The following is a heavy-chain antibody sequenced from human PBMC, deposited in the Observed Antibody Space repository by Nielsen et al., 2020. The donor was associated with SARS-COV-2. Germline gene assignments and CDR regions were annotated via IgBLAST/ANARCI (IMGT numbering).Heavy chain of an antibody. J-gene: IGHJ6*02. Sequence: SETLSLTCTVSGGSIRDYYWNWVRQPTGKGLEFIGYIYYSGSTSYNPSLKSRVTISVDTSKNQFSLELGAVTAADMAVYYCARADRYYYGMDVWGQGTTVTVSS. V-gene: IGHV4-59*13. CDR1: GGSIRDYY. CDR2: IYYSGST. CDR3: ARADRYYYGMDV.